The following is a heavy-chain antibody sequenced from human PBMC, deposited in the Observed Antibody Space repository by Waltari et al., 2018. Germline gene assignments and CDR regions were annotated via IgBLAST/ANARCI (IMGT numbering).Heavy chain of an antibody. Sequence: QVQLQQWGAGLLKPSETLSLTCAVYGGSFSGYYWSWIRQPPGKGLEWIGEINHSGSTNYNPSLKSRVTISVDTSKNQFSLKLSSVTAADTAVYYCARVGSSGWYYWGQGTLVTVSS. D-gene: IGHD6-19*01. CDR1: GGSFSGYY. V-gene: IGHV4-34*01. J-gene: IGHJ4*02. CDR2: INHSGST. CDR3: ARVGSSGWYY.